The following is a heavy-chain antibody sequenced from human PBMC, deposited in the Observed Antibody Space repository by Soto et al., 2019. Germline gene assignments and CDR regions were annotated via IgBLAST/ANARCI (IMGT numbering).Heavy chain of an antibody. CDR1: GFTFSSYS. J-gene: IGHJ6*02. CDR2: ISSSSSYI. V-gene: IGHV3-21*04. Sequence: GGSLRLSCAASGFTFSSYSTNWVRQAPGKGLEWVSSISSSSSYIYYADSVKGRFTISRDNAKNSLYLQMNSLRAEDTAVYYCAKANYPRDYYYGMDVWGQGTTVTVSS. D-gene: IGHD1-7*01. CDR3: AKANYPRDYYYGMDV.